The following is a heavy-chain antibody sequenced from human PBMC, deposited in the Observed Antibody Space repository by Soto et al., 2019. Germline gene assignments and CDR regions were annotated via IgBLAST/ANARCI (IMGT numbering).Heavy chain of an antibody. J-gene: IGHJ6*02. CDR2: INPRGGTT. CDR3: WRGSGRFVHGMDV. V-gene: IGHV1-46*01. Sequence: ASVKVSCKASGYTLTDYFMHCVRQAPGQGLEWMGTINPRGGTTRIAQNFQGRLTMISDTYTITAYMELSGLRTDDAAALYCWRGSGRFVHGMDVWGQGTTVTLSS. CDR1: GYTLTDYF. D-gene: IGHD3-10*01.